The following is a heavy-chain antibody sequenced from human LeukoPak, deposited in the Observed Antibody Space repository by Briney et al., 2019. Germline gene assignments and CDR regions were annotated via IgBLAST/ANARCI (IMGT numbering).Heavy chain of an antibody. V-gene: IGHV3-21*01. CDR2: ISSSSSYI. Sequence: GGSLGLSCAASDFTFSTYAMSWVRQTPGKGLEWVSSISSSSSYIYYADSVKGRFTISRDNAKNSLYLQMNSLRAEDTAVYYCAREYGGSGFDYWGQGTLVTVSS. J-gene: IGHJ4*02. D-gene: IGHD3-16*01. CDR1: DFTFSTYA. CDR3: AREYGGSGFDY.